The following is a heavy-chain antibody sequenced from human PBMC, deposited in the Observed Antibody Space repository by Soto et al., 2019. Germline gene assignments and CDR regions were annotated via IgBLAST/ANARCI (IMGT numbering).Heavy chain of an antibody. V-gene: IGHV3-33*01. Sequence: PGGSLRLSCAAAGFTFSGYGMHWVRQAPGKGLEWVAVIWYDGSNKYYADSVKGRFTISRDNSKNTLYLQMNSLRAEDTAVYYCARVRGYCSGGSCSGTYYYYGMDVWGQGTTVTVSS. CDR1: GFTFSGYG. CDR2: IWYDGSNK. J-gene: IGHJ6*02. CDR3: ARVRGYCSGGSCSGTYYYYGMDV. D-gene: IGHD2-15*01.